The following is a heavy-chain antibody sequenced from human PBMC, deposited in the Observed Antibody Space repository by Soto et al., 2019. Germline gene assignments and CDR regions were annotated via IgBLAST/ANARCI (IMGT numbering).Heavy chain of an antibody. Sequence: SETLSLTCTVSGGSVSNSNYYWGWIRQSPGKGLEWIGSVYYRGRSYSKSSVKSRVTISVDTSKNQFSLNLNSVTASDTAVYFCVSQRTSVLTQAYFDYWGPGALVTVSS. CDR1: GGSVSNSNYY. D-gene: IGHD2-8*01. CDR3: VSQRTSVLTQAYFDY. J-gene: IGHJ4*02. CDR2: VYYRGRS. V-gene: IGHV4-39*01.